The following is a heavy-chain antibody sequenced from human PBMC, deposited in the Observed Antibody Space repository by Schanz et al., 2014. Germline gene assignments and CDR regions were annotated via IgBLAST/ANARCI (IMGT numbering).Heavy chain of an antibody. D-gene: IGHD2-2*01. J-gene: IGHJ4*02. Sequence: EVQLVESGGILVQPGGSLRLSCVASGFTFSYYNMNWVRQAPGKGLEWVSSISNGGGYIYYADSVKGRFTISRDNAKNSVYLQMTGLRAEDTAVYYCAAHETLSTTACYPSWGQGTLVAVSS. V-gene: IGHV3-21*04. CDR2: ISNGGGYI. CDR1: GFTFSYYN. CDR3: AAHETLSTTACYPS.